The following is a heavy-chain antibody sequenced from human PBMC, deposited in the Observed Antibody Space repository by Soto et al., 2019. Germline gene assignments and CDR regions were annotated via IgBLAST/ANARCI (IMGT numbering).Heavy chain of an antibody. CDR3: AKSTVAGTPMIDC. V-gene: IGHV3-23*01. CDR1: GFPFNHYA. J-gene: IGHJ4*02. CDR2: ISGGGYNT. Sequence: GGSLRLSCAASGFPFNHYAMSWVRHTPGKGLEWVSAISGGGYNTNYADSVKGRFTISRDNSKNTLYLQMNSLRAEDTAVYYCAKSTVAGTPMIDCWGQGTLVTVSS. D-gene: IGHD6-19*01.